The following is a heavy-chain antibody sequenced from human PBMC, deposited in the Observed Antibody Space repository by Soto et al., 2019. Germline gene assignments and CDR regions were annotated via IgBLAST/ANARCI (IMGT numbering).Heavy chain of an antibody. CDR3: ARDLTPYYYDSSGYYPAPYYYGMDV. V-gene: IGHV1-2*04. CDR1: GYTFTGYY. Sequence: ASVKVSCKASGYTFTGYYMHWVRQAPGQGLEWMGWINPNSGGTNYAQKFQGWVTMTRDTSISTAYMELSRLRSDDTAVYYCARDLTPYYYDSSGYYPAPYYYGMDVWGQGTTVTVSS. J-gene: IGHJ6*02. D-gene: IGHD3-22*01. CDR2: INPNSGGT.